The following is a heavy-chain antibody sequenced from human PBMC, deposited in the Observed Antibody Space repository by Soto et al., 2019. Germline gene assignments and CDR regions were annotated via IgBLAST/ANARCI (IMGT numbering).Heavy chain of an antibody. J-gene: IGHJ6*03. CDR1: VFTFGTYT. CDR3: AKGHRVATTNYYYYYYMDV. Sequence: GGSLRLSCAASVFTFGTYTMNWVRQAPGKGLEWVSAISGSGGSTYYADSVKGRFTISRDNSKNTLYLQMNSLRAEDTAVYYCAKGHRVATTNYYYYYYMDVWGKGNPGHRLL. V-gene: IGHV3-23*01. D-gene: IGHD5-12*01. CDR2: ISGSGGST.